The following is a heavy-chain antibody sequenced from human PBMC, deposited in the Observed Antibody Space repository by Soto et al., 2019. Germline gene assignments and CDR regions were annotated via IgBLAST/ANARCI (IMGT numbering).Heavy chain of an antibody. CDR1: GGSFRNYY. V-gene: IGHV4-34*01. D-gene: IGHD2-21*01. CDR2: VNHSGEA. CDR3: ARGGIPPAGYGIAYAMDV. J-gene: IGHJ6*02. Sequence: PSETLSLTCGVYGGSFRNYYWIWVRQPPGKGLEWIGKVNHSGEATYNSSLQSRITISLDTSNNQFSLKMTSVTAADTAVYYCARGGIPPAGYGIAYAMDVWGQGTTVTVSS.